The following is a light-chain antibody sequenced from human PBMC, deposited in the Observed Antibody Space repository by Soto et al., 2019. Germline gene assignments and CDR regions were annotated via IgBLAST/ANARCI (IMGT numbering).Light chain of an antibody. J-gene: IGLJ1*01. Sequence: QSVLTQPPSVSAAPGQKVTISCSGSSSNIGGNSVSWYQQLPGTAPKLLIYDDDKRPSGIPDRFSGSKSGTSATLGITGVQTGDEADYYCGSWDSSLSAYVFATGTKVTVL. V-gene: IGLV1-51*01. CDR1: SSNIGGNS. CDR3: GSWDSSLSAYV. CDR2: DDD.